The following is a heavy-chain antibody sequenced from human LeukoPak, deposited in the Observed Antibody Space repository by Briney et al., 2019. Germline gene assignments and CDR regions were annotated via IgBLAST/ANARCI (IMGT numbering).Heavy chain of an antibody. Sequence: ASVKVSCKASGYTFTGYYMHLVRQAPGQGLEWMGWINPNSGGTNYAQKFQGRVTMTRDTSISTAYMELSRLRSDDTAVYYCARRITIFGVVAENHYFDYWGQGTLVTVSS. V-gene: IGHV1-2*02. D-gene: IGHD3-3*01. CDR1: GYTFTGYY. CDR3: ARRITIFGVVAENHYFDY. CDR2: INPNSGGT. J-gene: IGHJ4*02.